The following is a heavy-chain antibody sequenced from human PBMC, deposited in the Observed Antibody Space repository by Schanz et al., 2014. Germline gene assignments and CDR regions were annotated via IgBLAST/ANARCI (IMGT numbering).Heavy chain of an antibody. V-gene: IGHV3-48*01. CDR1: GFTLSKYG. CDR2: ISGSSSTK. CDR3: ARGGSSGYDFSIYYMDV. J-gene: IGHJ6*03. D-gene: IGHD3-22*01. Sequence: EVQLVESGGGVVQHWLPLRLSCAASGFTLSKYGVHWVRQAPGKGLEWVSYISGSSSTKYYADSVKGRFTISRDNFKNTLFLQMNSMRAEDTAAYYCARGGSSGYDFSIYYMDVWGRGTTDTVSS.